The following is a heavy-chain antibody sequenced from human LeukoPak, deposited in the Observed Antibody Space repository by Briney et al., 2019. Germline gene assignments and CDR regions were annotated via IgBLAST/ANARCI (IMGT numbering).Heavy chain of an antibody. D-gene: IGHD3-22*01. J-gene: IGHJ4*02. Sequence: PGGSLRHSCAASGFTFSSYSMNWVRQAPGKGLEWVSSISSSSSYIYYADSVKGRFTISRDNAKNSLYLQMNSLRAEDTAVYYCARHNYYDSSGYYYWGQGTLVTVSS. CDR2: ISSSSSYI. CDR1: GFTFSSYS. V-gene: IGHV3-21*01. CDR3: ARHNYYDSSGYYY.